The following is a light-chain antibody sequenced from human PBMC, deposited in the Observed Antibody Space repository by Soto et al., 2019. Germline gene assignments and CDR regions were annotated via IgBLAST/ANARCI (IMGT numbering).Light chain of an antibody. J-gene: IGKJ3*01. Sequence: EIVLTQSPGTLSLSPGERATLSCRASQSVSSSYLAWHQQKVGQAPRLLIYGASSRSTGIPDRFSGSGSGTDFTRTSSRLEPEDFAVYYCHHYGSSTGFTFGPGTKVEIK. V-gene: IGKV3-20*01. CDR1: QSVSSSY. CDR2: GAS. CDR3: HHYGSSTGFT.